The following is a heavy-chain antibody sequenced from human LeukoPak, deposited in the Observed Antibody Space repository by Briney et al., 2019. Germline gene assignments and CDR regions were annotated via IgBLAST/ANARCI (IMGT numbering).Heavy chain of an antibody. CDR1: GFTFSDYY. D-gene: IGHD3-10*01. Sequence: GGSLRLSCAASGFTFSDYYMSWIRQAPGKGLEWVSYISSSGSTIYYADSVKGRFTISRDNAKNSLYLQMNSLRAEDTAVYYCARHTRLWFGESLNWFDPWGQGTLVTVSS. CDR2: ISSSGSTI. J-gene: IGHJ5*02. CDR3: ARHTRLWFGESLNWFDP. V-gene: IGHV3-11*04.